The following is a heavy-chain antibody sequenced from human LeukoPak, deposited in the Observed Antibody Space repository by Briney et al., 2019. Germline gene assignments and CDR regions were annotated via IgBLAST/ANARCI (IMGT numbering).Heavy chain of an antibody. J-gene: IGHJ4*02. CDR1: GYTFTSYG. Sequence: ASVKVSCKASGYTFTSYGISWVRQAPGQGLEWMGWISAYNGNTNYAQKLQGRVIMTTDTSTSTAYMELRSLRSDDTAVYYCARVVTGLWFGESVDYWGQGALVTVSS. V-gene: IGHV1-18*04. CDR3: ARVVTGLWFGESVDY. CDR2: ISAYNGNT. D-gene: IGHD3-10*01.